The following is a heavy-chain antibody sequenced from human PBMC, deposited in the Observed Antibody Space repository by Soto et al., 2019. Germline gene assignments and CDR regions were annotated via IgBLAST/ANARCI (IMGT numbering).Heavy chain of an antibody. CDR1: GYSFTRSW. CDR2: IYPGDSHT. D-gene: IGHD3-10*01. CDR3: TRTPDLWFGELLGHYYGMDV. V-gene: IGHV5-51*01. Sequence: GDSMKIYCKGSGYSFTRSWIAWVRQMPGKGLGCIGIIYPGDSHTSYSPSFPGKVTISASKSISTAYLQWSSLNASDTAMYYCTRTPDLWFGELLGHYYGMDVWGQGTTVTVSS. J-gene: IGHJ6*02.